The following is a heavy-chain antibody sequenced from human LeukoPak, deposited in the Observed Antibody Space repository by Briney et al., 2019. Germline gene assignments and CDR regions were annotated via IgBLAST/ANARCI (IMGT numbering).Heavy chain of an antibody. CDR2: ISTSGSTK. CDR3: AREGRKDAFDI. J-gene: IGHJ3*02. Sequence: GGSLRLSCAASGFSFSSYEMNWVRQAPGKGLEWVSYISTSGSTKHYADSVKGRVTLSRDNSKNSLYLQMNSLRVEDTAVYYCAREGRKDAFDIWGQGTMVTVSS. V-gene: IGHV3-48*03. CDR1: GFSFSSYE.